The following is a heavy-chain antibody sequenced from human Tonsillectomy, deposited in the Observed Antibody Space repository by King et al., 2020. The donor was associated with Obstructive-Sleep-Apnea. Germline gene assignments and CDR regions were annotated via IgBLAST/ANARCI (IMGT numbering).Heavy chain of an antibody. Sequence: VQLVESGGGVVQPGRSLRLSCAASGFTFSSFGMHWVRQAPGKGLEGVAVISYDGINKQDSDSVKGRFTISRDNSDSTLYLQMNSLRPEDTSVYYCAKEFYIGSGLYGVDVWGQGTTVTVSS. V-gene: IGHV3-30*18. J-gene: IGHJ6*02. CDR2: ISYDGINK. D-gene: IGHD2-15*01. CDR3: AKEFYIGSGLYGVDV. CDR1: GFTFSSFG.